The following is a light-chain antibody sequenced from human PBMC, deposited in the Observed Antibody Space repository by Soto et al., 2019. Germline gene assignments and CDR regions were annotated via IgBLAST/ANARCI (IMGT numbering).Light chain of an antibody. CDR3: SSYTSSSSVI. V-gene: IGLV2-14*01. J-gene: IGLJ2*01. Sequence: QSALTQPASVSGSPGQSIAISCTGTSSDVGAYDYVSWYQQHPGKAPKPMIYDVKYRPSGVSNRFSGSKSGNTASLTISGLQAEDEADYYCSSYTSSSSVIFGGGTKLTVL. CDR1: SSDVGAYDY. CDR2: DVK.